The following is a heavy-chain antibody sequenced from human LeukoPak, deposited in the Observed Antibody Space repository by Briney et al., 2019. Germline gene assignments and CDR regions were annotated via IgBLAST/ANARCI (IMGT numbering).Heavy chain of an antibody. CDR3: AKDGILGSSGYLDY. V-gene: IGHV3-9*01. CDR1: GFTFDDYA. Sequence: GGSLRLSCAASGFTFDDYAMHWVRQAPGKGLEWVSGISWNSGSIGYADSVKGRFTISRDNAKNTLYLQMNSLRAEDTAVYYCAKDGILGSSGYLDYWGQGTLVTVSS. D-gene: IGHD6-13*01. CDR2: ISWNSGSI. J-gene: IGHJ4*02.